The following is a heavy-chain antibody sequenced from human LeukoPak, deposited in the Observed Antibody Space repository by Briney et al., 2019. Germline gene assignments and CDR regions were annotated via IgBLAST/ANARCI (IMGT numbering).Heavy chain of an antibody. Sequence: GGSLRLSCAASGFTFSSYAMHWVRQAPGKGLEWVAVISYDGSNKYYADSVKGRFTISRDNSKNTLYLQMNSLRAEDTAVYYCARDRGFWTVTSPHYFDYWGQGTLVTVSS. CDR2: ISYDGSNK. J-gene: IGHJ4*02. V-gene: IGHV3-30*04. CDR1: GFTFSSYA. D-gene: IGHD4-17*01. CDR3: ARDRGFWTVTSPHYFDY.